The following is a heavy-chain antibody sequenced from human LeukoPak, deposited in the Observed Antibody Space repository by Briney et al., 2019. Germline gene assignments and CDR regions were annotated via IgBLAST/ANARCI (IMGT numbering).Heavy chain of an antibody. CDR2: INTRGDNT. V-gene: IGHV3-23*01. D-gene: IGHD5-24*01. J-gene: IGHJ4*02. Sequence: GGSLRLSCAASGFTFSTYAMSWVRQAPGKGLEWVSTINTRGDNTYYADSVKGRFTISRDNSKNTLYLQMNSLRAEDTAVYYCAKDLFGMATPDDFDYWGQGTLVTVSP. CDR1: GFTFSTYA. CDR3: AKDLFGMATPDDFDY.